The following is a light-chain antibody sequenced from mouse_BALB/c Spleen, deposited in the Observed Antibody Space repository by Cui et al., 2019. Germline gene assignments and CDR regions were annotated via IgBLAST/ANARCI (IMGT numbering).Light chain of an antibody. CDR2: DTS. CDR1: SSVSY. CDR3: QQWSSNPPT. J-gene: IGKJ2*01. V-gene: IGKV4-59*01. Sequence: QIALTQSPAIMSASPGEKFTITCSARSSVSYMHWYQQKSGTSPKIWIYDTSKLASGVPARFSGSGSGTSYSLTISSMEAEDAATYYCQQWSSNPPTFGGGTKLEIK.